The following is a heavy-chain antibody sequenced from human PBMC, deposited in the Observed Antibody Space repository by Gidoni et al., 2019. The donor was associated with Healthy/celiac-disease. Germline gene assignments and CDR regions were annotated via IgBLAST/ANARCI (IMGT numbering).Heavy chain of an antibody. V-gene: IGHV3-48*01. D-gene: IGHD3-10*01. CDR3: ARDDYYGSGSIDY. Sequence: EVQLVESGGGLVQPGGSLRLSCAASGFTFSSYSMNWVRQAPGKGLEWVSYISSSSSTIYYADSVKGRFTISRDNAKNSLYLQMNSLRAEDTAVYYCARDDYYGSGSIDYWGQGTLVTVSS. J-gene: IGHJ4*02. CDR1: GFTFSSYS. CDR2: ISSSSSTI.